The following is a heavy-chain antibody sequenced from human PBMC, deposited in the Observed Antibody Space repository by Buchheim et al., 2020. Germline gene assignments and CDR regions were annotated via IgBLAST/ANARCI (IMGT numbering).Heavy chain of an antibody. Sequence: QVQLVESGGGVVQPGRSLRLSCATSGFAFSYYGMHWVRQAPGKALEWVAFIWFDDNFRSYADSVKGRFTIPRDNSNNTLYLEMNSLRVEDRAVYYYGRDADFWGQGT. CDR3: GRDADF. J-gene: IGHJ4*02. CDR2: IWFDDNFR. CDR1: GFAFSYYG. V-gene: IGHV3-33*01.